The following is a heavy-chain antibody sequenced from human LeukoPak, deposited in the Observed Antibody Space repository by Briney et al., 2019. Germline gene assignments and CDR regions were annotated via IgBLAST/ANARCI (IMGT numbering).Heavy chain of an antibody. CDR1: GFTLSSYG. CDR2: IWYDGNDK. J-gene: IGHJ5*02. CDR3: ARPSDSGSPHHNWFDP. V-gene: IGHV3-33*08. D-gene: IGHD3-22*01. Sequence: GGSLRLSCAASGFTLSSYGMHWVRQAPGKGLGWVAVIWYDGNDKYYADSVKGRFTISRDNSKNTVYLQMNSLRAEDTAVYSCARPSDSGSPHHNWFDPWGQETLVTVSS.